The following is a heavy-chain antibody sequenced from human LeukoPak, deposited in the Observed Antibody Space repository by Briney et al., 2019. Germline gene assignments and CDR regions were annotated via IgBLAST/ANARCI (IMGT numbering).Heavy chain of an antibody. CDR2: IYTIGSI. Sequence: SETLSLTCTVSGGSISSGNFYWSWIRQPAGKGLEWIGRIYTIGSINYNPSFKSRATISVDTSKNQVSLKLSPVTAADAAVYYCAREALSDYYGSGTYSRFDPWGQGTLVTVSS. CDR1: GGSISSGNFY. CDR3: AREALSDYYGSGTYSRFDP. V-gene: IGHV4-61*02. J-gene: IGHJ5*02. D-gene: IGHD3-10*01.